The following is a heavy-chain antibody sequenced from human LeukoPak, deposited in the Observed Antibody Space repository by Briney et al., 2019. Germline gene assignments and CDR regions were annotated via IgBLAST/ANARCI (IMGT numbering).Heavy chain of an antibody. V-gene: IGHV4-4*07. CDR1: GGSISSYY. J-gene: IGHJ4*02. CDR3: ARENSGSYREFDY. CDR2: IYTSGST. D-gene: IGHD1-26*01. Sequence: SETLSLTCTVSGGSISSYYWSWIRQPAGKGLEWIGRIYTSGSTNYNASLKSRVSMPVDTSKNQFSLKLSSVTAADTAVFYCARENSGSYREFDYWGQGTLVTLSS.